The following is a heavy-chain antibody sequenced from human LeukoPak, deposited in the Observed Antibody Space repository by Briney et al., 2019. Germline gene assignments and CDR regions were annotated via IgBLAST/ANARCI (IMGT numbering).Heavy chain of an antibody. CDR2: IRYDGSDK. D-gene: IGHD2-15*01. CDR1: GFTFSSYG. J-gene: IGHJ6*03. V-gene: IGHV3-30*02. CDR3: ARVQRQPLTYCSGGSCYPDYCYYMDV. Sequence: GGSLRLSCAASGFTFSSYGMHWVRQAPGKGLEWVAFIRYDGSDKYYADSVKGRFTISRDNSKNTLYLQMKSLRAEDTAVYYCARVQRQPLTYCSGGSCYPDYCYYMDVWGTGTTVTVSS.